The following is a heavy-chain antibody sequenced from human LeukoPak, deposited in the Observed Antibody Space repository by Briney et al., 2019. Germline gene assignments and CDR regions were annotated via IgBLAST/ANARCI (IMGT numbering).Heavy chain of an antibody. V-gene: IGHV4-4*09. D-gene: IGHD3-3*01. CDR2: IYTSGST. CDR3: GRPTYDFWSGLAFDI. Sequence: SETLCLTCTVSGGSITSYHWSWIRQPPGKGLEWIGYIYTSGSTNYNPSLKSRVTTSVDTSKNRFSLKRSPVLPEDTAVYYLGRPTYDFWSGLAFDIWGQGTMVTVSS. J-gene: IGHJ3*02. CDR1: GGSITSYH.